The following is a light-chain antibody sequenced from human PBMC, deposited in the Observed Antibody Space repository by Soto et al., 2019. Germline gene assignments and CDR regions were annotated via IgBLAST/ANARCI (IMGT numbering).Light chain of an antibody. V-gene: IGLV1-40*01. CDR3: QSYDSSLSGCYV. Sequence: QSVLTQPPSVSGAPGQRVTISCTGSSSNIGAGYDVHWYQQLPGTAPKLLIYGNSNQPSGVPDRFSGSKSGTSASLAIPGLQAEDEADYYCQSYDSSLSGCYVFGTGTKVTVL. CDR1: SSNIGAGYD. J-gene: IGLJ1*01. CDR2: GNS.